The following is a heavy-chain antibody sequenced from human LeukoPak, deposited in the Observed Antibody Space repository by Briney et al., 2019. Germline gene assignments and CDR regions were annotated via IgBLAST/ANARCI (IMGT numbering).Heavy chain of an antibody. CDR3: AAYYDVLTGSVNWFDP. D-gene: IGHD3-9*01. Sequence: PGRSLRLSCAASGFTFDDYAMHWVRQAPGKGLEWVSGISWNSGSIGYADSVKGRFTISRDNSKNTLYLQMNSLRAEDTAVYYCAAYYDVLTGSVNWFDPWGQGTLVTVSS. J-gene: IGHJ5*02. CDR1: GFTFDDYA. V-gene: IGHV3-9*01. CDR2: ISWNSGSI.